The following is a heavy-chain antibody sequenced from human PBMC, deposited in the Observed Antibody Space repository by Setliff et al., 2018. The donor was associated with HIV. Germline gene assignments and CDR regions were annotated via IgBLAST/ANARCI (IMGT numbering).Heavy chain of an antibody. CDR3: VRDTTSGWMLTN. CDR2: NDLDSRAI. Sequence: PGGSLSLSCAASGFTFSSFAMNWVRQAPGEGLEWIAYNDLDSRAIYYSGSVRGRFTISRDNARDSLYLQMNSLRVEDTAVYYCVRDTTSGWMLTNWGQGTLVTVSS. V-gene: IGHV3-48*04. CDR1: GFTFSSFA. D-gene: IGHD6-25*01. J-gene: IGHJ4*02.